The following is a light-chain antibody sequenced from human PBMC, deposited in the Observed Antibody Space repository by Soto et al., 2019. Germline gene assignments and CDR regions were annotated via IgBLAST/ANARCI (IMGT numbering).Light chain of an antibody. CDR3: QQTHSTPRLS. Sequence: DIQMTQSPSSLSASVGDTVPITCRASQNITNYLNWYQQKPGKAPKLLMFAASNLQIGVPSRFSGRGSGTEFILTINALQPEDFATYFCQQTHSTPRLSFGGGTKVEIK. V-gene: IGKV1-39*01. J-gene: IGKJ4*01. CDR2: AAS. CDR1: QNITNY.